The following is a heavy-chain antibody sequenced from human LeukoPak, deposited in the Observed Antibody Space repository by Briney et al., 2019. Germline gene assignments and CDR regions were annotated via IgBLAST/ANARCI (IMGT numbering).Heavy chain of an antibody. CDR3: AGRAYDFWSGYPY. CDR1: GGSISSGSYY. V-gene: IGHV4-61*02. Sequence: PSETLSLTRTVSGGSISSGSYYWGWIRQPAGKGLEWIGRIYTSGRPTNNPPRKSRVTIPVDTSKNQSTLKLPDVTAPDTASNYRAGRAYDFWSGYPYWGQRTLVTVSS. D-gene: IGHD3-3*01. J-gene: IGHJ4*02. CDR2: IYTSGRP.